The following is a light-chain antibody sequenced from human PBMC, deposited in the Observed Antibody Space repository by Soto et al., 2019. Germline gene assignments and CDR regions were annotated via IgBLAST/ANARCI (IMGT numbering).Light chain of an antibody. J-gene: IGKJ4*01. Sequence: EIVLTQSPGTLSLSPGEIATLSFSASQSVGGSYLAWYQQKPGQAPRLLMYDASSRATGIPDRFSASGSGTDFTLTISRLEPEDFAVYYCQQYGNSVTFGGGTKVDIK. V-gene: IGKV3-20*01. CDR3: QQYGNSVT. CDR2: DAS. CDR1: QSVGGSY.